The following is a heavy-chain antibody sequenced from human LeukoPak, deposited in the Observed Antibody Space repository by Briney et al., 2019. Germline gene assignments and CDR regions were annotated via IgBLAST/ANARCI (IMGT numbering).Heavy chain of an antibody. CDR3: ASGRRGSGSYYNPFDY. Sequence: GGSLRLSCAASGFTFSDYYMSWIRQAPGKGLEWVSYISSSGSIIYYADSVKGRFTISRDNAKKSLYLQMNSLRAEDTAVYYCASGRRGSGSYYNPFDYWGQGTLVTVSS. D-gene: IGHD3-10*01. V-gene: IGHV3-11*01. J-gene: IGHJ4*02. CDR2: ISSSGSII. CDR1: GFTFSDYY.